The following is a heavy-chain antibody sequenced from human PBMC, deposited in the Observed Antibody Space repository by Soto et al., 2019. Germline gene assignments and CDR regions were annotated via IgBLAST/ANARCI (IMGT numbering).Heavy chain of an antibody. CDR3: ARIETGRVVTRPNWLDP. V-gene: IGHV1-3*01. CDR2: ISAGNGNT. CDR1: GYTFTSYA. J-gene: IGHJ5*02. D-gene: IGHD2-21*02. Sequence: ASVKVSCKASGYTFTSYAMHWVRQAPGQRLEWMGWISAGNGNTKYSQKFQDRVAITRDTSASTAYMELSSLRSEDTAVYYCARIETGRVVTRPNWLDPWGQGTLVTVSS.